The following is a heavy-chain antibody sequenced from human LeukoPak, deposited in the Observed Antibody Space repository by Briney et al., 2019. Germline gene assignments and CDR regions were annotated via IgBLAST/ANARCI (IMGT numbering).Heavy chain of an antibody. V-gene: IGHV4-34*01. CDR3: ATDQYGMDV. J-gene: IGHJ6*02. CDR1: GGSFSGYY. CDR2: INHGGST. Sequence: SETLSLTCAVYGGSFSGYYWSWIRQPPGKGLEWIGEINHGGSTNYNPSLKSRVTISVDTSKNQFSLKLSSVTAADTAVYYCATDQYGMDVWGQGTTVTVSS.